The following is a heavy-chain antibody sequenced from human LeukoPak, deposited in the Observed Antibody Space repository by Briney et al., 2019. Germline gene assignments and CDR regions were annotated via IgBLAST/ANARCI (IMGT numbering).Heavy chain of an antibody. J-gene: IGHJ4*02. D-gene: IGHD3-10*01. CDR3: ARVWGFGELFTFDY. CDR1: GGSISSYY. V-gene: IGHV4-59*01. Sequence: SETLSLTCTVSGGSISSYYWSWIRQPPGEGLEWIGYIYYSGSTNYNPSLKSRVTISVDTSKNQFSLKLSSVTAADTAVYYCARVWGFGELFTFDYWGQGTLVTVSS. CDR2: IYYSGST.